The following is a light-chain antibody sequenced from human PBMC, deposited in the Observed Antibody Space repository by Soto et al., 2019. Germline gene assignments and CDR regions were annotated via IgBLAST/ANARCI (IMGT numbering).Light chain of an antibody. V-gene: IGKV3-15*01. CDR1: QRVGSN. CDR2: GAS. Sequence: EIVMTQSPATLSVSPGERATLSCRASQRVGSNFAWYRQKPGQAPTLVIYGASTRATGIPARFSGSVSGTEFTLTISSLQSEDVAVYYCQQYNNWPYTFGQGTKLEIK. CDR3: QQYNNWPYT. J-gene: IGKJ2*01.